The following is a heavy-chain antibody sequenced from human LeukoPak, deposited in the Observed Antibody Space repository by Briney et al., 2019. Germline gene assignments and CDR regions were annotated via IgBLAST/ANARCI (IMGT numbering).Heavy chain of an antibody. J-gene: IGHJ5*02. D-gene: IGHD3-3*01. CDR1: GYTFTGYY. CDR3: ARGREYDFWSGYLYNWFDP. Sequence: ASVKVSCKASGYTFTGYYMHWVRQAPGQGLEWMGWINPNSGGTNYAQKFQGRVTMTRDTSISTAYMELSRLRSDDTAVYYCARGREYDFWSGYLYNWFDPWGQGTLVTVSS. CDR2: INPNSGGT. V-gene: IGHV1-2*02.